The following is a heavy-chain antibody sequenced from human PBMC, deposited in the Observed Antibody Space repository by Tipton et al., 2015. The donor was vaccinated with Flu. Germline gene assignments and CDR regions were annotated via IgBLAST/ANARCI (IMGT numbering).Heavy chain of an antibody. CDR1: GFTFGSTG. CDR3: ARDWGEYDSAGYLEP. J-gene: IGHJ5*02. D-gene: IGHD4-17*01. CDR2: ISHDRRRE. V-gene: IGHV3-30*04. Sequence: SLRLSCAASGFTFGSTGMHWVRQTPGKGLEWVAIISHDRRREYYADSVKGRFTLSRDNAKDTLYLQMSSLGAEDTAVYYCARDWGEYDSAGYLEPWGPGTLV.